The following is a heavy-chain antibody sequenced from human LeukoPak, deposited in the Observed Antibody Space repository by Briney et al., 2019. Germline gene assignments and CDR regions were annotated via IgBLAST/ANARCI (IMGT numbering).Heavy chain of an antibody. V-gene: IGHV3-48*03. CDR2: ISSSGSTI. Sequence: PGGSLRLSCAASGFAFSNYAMSWVRQAPGKGLEWVSYISSSGSTIYYADSVKGRFTISRDNAKNSLYLQMNSLRAEDTAVYYCAELGITMIGGVWGKGTTVTISS. J-gene: IGHJ6*04. CDR3: AELGITMIGGV. CDR1: GFAFSNYA. D-gene: IGHD3-10*02.